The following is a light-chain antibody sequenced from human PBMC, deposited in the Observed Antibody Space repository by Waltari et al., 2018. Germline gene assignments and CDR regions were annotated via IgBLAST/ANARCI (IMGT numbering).Light chain of an antibody. J-gene: IGKJ1*01. V-gene: IGKV1-39*01. Sequence: DIQMTQSPSSLSASVGVRVTITCRASQSIISYLNWYQQKPGKAPKLLIYAASSLQSGVPSRLSGSRSGKDFTLPISSLQPEDFATYYCQQSYSTPRTFGQGTKVEIK. CDR3: QQSYSTPRT. CDR1: QSIISY. CDR2: AAS.